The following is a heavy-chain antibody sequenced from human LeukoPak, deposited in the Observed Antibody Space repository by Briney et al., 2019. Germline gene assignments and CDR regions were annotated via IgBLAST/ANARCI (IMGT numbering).Heavy chain of an antibody. CDR1: GGSISSYY. D-gene: IGHD3-10*01. CDR3: ARDSGTTGEVKFDP. J-gene: IGHJ5*02. CDR2: IYTSGTI. V-gene: IGHV4-4*07. Sequence: PGTLSLTCTVSGGSISSYYWSWIRQPAGTALEWIGRIYTSGTITYNPSLKSRVTMSVDTSKNQFSLKLSSVTAADTAVYYCARDSGTTGEVKFDPWGQGTLVTVSS.